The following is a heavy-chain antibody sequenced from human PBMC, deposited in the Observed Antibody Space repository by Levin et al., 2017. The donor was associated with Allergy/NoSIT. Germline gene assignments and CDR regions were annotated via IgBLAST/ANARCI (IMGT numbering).Heavy chain of an antibody. Sequence: GESLKISCQASGYTFTGYYMHWVRQAPGQGLEWMGRINPNSGGTNYAQKFQGRVTMTRDTSISTAYMELSRLRSDDTAVYYCAREYSSSVRGWFDPWGQGTLVTVSS. V-gene: IGHV1-2*06. CDR2: INPNSGGT. CDR3: AREYSSSVRGWFDP. D-gene: IGHD6-6*01. CDR1: GYTFTGYY. J-gene: IGHJ5*02.